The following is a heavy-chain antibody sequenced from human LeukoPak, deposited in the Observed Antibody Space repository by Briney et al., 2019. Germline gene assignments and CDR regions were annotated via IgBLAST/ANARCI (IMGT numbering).Heavy chain of an antibody. CDR3: VGGSSGTPVFDY. V-gene: IGHV1-69*13. Sequence: ASVKVSCKASGGTFSSYAISWVRQAPGQGLEWMGGIIPIFGTANYAQKFQGRVTITADESTSTAYMELSSLRSEDTAVYYCVGGSSGTPVFDYWGQGTLVTVSS. D-gene: IGHD3-22*01. J-gene: IGHJ4*02. CDR1: GGTFSSYA. CDR2: IIPIFGTA.